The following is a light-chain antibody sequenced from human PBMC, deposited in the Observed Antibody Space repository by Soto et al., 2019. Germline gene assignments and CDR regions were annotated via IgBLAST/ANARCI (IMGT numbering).Light chain of an antibody. CDR1: QSISSY. Sequence: DIQMTQSPSSLAASVGDRVTITCRASQSISSYLNWYQQKPGQAPKLLIYAASSLQSGVPSRFSGSGSGTDFNLTISSLQPEYFATYYCQQSYSTSWTFGQGTKVEIK. V-gene: IGKV1-39*01. CDR3: QQSYSTSWT. J-gene: IGKJ1*01. CDR2: AAS.